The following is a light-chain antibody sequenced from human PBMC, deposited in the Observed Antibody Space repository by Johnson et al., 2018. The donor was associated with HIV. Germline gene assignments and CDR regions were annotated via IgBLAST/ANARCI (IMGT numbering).Light chain of an antibody. CDR1: SSNIGNNY. V-gene: IGLV1-51*02. CDR3: GTWDTILSAYV. CDR2: ENN. J-gene: IGLJ1*01. Sequence: QSVLTQPPSVSAAPGQKVTISCSGSSSNIGNNYVSWYQQLPGTAPKLLIYENNKRPSGIPDRFSGSKSGTSATLGITGLQTGDEADYYCGTWDTILSAYVFATGTKVTVL.